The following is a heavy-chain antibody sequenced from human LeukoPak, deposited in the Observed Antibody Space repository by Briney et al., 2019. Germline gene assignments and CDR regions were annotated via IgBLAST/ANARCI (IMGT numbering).Heavy chain of an antibody. D-gene: IGHD3-10*01. J-gene: IGHJ4*02. CDR3: ARQLRRVRGVIINVFDY. V-gene: IGHV3-7*03. CDR2: IKQDGSEK. CDR1: GFTFSSYW. Sequence: GGSLRLSCAASGFTFSSYWMTWVRQAPGKGLEWVANIKQDGSEKYYVDSVKGRFTISRDNAKNSLYLQMNSLRAEDTAVYYCARQLRRVRGVIINVFDYWGQGTLVTVSS.